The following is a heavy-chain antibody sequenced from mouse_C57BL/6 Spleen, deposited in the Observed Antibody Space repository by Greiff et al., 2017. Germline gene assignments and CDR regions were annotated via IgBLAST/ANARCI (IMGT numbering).Heavy chain of an antibody. J-gene: IGHJ4*01. CDR1: GYTFTSYW. Sequence: QVQLQQPGAELVMPGASVKLSCKASGYTFTSYWMHWVKQRPGQGLEWIGEIDPSASYTNYNQKFKGKSALTVDKSSSTAYMQLSSLTSEDSAVYYCARRFYYGSSYYAMDYWGQGTSVTVSS. CDR2: IDPSASYT. CDR3: ARRFYYGSSYYAMDY. D-gene: IGHD1-1*01. V-gene: IGHV1-69*01.